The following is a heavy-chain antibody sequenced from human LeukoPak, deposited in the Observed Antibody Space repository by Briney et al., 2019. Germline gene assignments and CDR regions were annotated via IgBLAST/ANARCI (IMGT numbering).Heavy chain of an antibody. CDR1: GFTFNTYA. CDR3: AKGVEYSSSPLDY. Sequence: GGSLRLSCAASGFTFNTYAMSWVRQAPGKGLEWVSAISGSGGGTYYADSVKGRFTISRDNSKNTLYLQMNSLRAEDTALYYCAKGVEYSSSPLDYWGQGTLVTVSS. D-gene: IGHD6-6*01. J-gene: IGHJ4*02. CDR2: ISGSGGGT. V-gene: IGHV3-23*01.